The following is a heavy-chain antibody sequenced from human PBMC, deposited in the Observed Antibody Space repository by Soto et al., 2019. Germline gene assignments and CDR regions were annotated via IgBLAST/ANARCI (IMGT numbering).Heavy chain of an antibody. J-gene: IGHJ5*02. CDR3: ARGGPSSKWLDP. V-gene: IGHV4-59*01. CDR2: VYNSGST. Sequence: PSETLSLTCTVSGGSISSYYWIWILQPPGKGLEWIGYVYNSGSTNYNPSLKSRVTISIDTSKNQFSLKLTSLTASDTAVYYCARGGPSSKWLDPWGQGTLVTVSS. CDR1: GGSISSYY.